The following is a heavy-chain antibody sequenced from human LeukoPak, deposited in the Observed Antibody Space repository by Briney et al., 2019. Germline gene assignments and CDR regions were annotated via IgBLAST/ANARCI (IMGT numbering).Heavy chain of an antibody. CDR1: GFTFNSYA. J-gene: IGHJ4*02. CDR3: AKDSPSSGWYIEVDY. D-gene: IGHD6-19*01. V-gene: IGHV3-30-3*01. Sequence: GRSLRLSCAASGFTFNSYAMHWVRQAPGKGLEWVAVISYDGTNKYYADSVKGRFTISRDNSKNTLYLQMNSLRAEDTAVYYCAKDSPSSGWYIEVDYWGQGTLVTVSS. CDR2: ISYDGTNK.